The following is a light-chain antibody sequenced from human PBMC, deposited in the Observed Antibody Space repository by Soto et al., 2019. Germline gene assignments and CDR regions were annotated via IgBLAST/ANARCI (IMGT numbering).Light chain of an antibody. V-gene: IGLV3-21*04. CDR3: QLWDGGSGHRV. Sequence: SYVLTQPPSVSVAPGKAARITCGGNNIGRKSVHWYQQKPGQAPLLVIYYDRDRPSGIPERFSGSNSGNTATLTISRVEAGDEADYYCQLWDGGSGHRVFGGGTKVTVL. J-gene: IGLJ2*01. CDR1: NIGRKS. CDR2: YDR.